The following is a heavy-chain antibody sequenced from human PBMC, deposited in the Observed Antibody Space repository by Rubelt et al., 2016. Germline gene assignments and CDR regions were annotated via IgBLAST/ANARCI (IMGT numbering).Heavy chain of an antibody. Sequence: QLQLQESGPGLVKPSETLSLNCTVSGGFISSSSTYYWGWIRQPPGKGLEWIGYIYYSGSTDYNPSLKSRVTITVDTSTNQFSLKLNSVTAADTAVYYCARAYGDYLYYFDFWGQGTLVTVSS. V-gene: IGHV4-31*03. CDR3: ARAYGDYLYYFDF. CDR2: IYYSGST. J-gene: IGHJ4*02. D-gene: IGHD4-17*01. CDR1: GGFISSSSTYY.